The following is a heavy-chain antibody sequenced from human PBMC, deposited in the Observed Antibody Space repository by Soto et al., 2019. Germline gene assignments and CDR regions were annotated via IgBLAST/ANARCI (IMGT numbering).Heavy chain of an antibody. CDR1: GGSILDSTYY. D-gene: IGHD3-22*01. CDR2: IFYSGGT. Sequence: QLLLQESGPGLVKPSETLSLTCTVSGGSILDSTYYWAWIRQSPGKGLEWIGTIFYSGGTFYTPSLTSRETMSVDTTNNPSSLKLSSVTAADTAVYYCARQASGYYCGWFDPWGQGTLVTVSS. J-gene: IGHJ5*02. CDR3: ARQASGYYCGWFDP. V-gene: IGHV4-39*01.